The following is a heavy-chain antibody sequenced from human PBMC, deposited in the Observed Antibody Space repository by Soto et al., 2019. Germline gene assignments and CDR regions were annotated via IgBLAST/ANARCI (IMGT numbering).Heavy chain of an antibody. J-gene: IGHJ4*02. Sequence: PGGSLRLSCAASGFTFSSYWMHWVRQAPGKGLVWVSRINSDGSSISYADSVKGRFTISRDNAKNTPYLQMNSLRVEDTAVYYCARGDGDYYDGNGYLGRHWGQGTLVTVSS. D-gene: IGHD3-22*01. CDR3: ARGDGDYYDGNGYLGRH. V-gene: IGHV3-74*01. CDR2: INSDGSSI. CDR1: GFTFSSYW.